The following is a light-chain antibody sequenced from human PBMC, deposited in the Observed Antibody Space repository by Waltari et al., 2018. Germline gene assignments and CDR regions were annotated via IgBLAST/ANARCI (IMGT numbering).Light chain of an antibody. CDR2: KTS. Sequence: DIQMTQSPSTLSASIGDRVTITCRASQNISPWLAWYQQRPGKAPALLIYKTSTLHTGVPSRFSGGGSGTEFTLTINSLQADDFATYYCQQYTFRTWTFGQGTKVELK. J-gene: IGKJ1*01. CDR3: QQYTFRTWT. CDR1: QNISPW. V-gene: IGKV1-5*03.